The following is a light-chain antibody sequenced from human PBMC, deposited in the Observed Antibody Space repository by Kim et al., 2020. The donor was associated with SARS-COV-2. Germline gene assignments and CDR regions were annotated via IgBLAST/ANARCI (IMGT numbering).Light chain of an antibody. J-gene: IGKJ2*01. CDR1: QSVSID. CDR3: QQSYSAPYT. V-gene: IGKV1-39*01. Sequence: SASVGARVTVTCRARQSVSIDLKWYQQKPGKAPKLLIYAASTLQSRVPSKFNGSGSGTDFTLTISGLQPEYFATYYCQQSYSAPYTFGQGTMLEI. CDR2: AAS.